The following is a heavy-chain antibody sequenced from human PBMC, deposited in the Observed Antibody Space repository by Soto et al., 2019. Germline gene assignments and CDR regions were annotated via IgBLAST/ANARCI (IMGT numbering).Heavy chain of an antibody. D-gene: IGHD1-20*01. Sequence: GASVKVSCKASGYTFSIFDINWVRQATGQGLEWLGWMSPSSGYTGYAQRFRGRVTMTRDTSISTAYMELSGLTSEDTAVYYCARGITRGVDYWGQGTLVTVSS. CDR1: GYTFSIFD. V-gene: IGHV1-8*01. CDR2: MSPSSGYT. CDR3: ARGITRGVDY. J-gene: IGHJ4*02.